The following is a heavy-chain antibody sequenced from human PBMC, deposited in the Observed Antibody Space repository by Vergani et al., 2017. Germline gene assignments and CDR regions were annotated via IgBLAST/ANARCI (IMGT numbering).Heavy chain of an antibody. CDR1: GFTFSSYW. CDR2: IKQDGSEK. CDR3: AIVIQYQLPAFDI. V-gene: IGHV3-7*03. Sequence: EVQLVESGGGLVQPGGSLRLSCAASGFTFSSYWMSWVRQAPGKGLEWVANIKQDGSEKYYVDSVKGRFTISRDNAKNSLYLQMNSLRAEDTAVYYCAIVIQYQLPAFDIWGQGTMVTVSS. J-gene: IGHJ3*02. D-gene: IGHD2-2*01.